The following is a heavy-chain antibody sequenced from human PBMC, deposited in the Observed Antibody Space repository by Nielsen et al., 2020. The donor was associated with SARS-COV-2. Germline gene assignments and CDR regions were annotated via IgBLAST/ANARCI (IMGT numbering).Heavy chain of an antibody. V-gene: IGHV1-18*01. Sequence: ASVKVSCKASGGTFSSYGISWVRQAPGQGLEWMGWISAYNGNTNYAQKLQGRVTMTTDTSTSIAYMELRSLRSDDTAVYYCARVVRKITFGGVIAHFDYWGQGTLVTVSS. D-gene: IGHD3-16*02. CDR3: ARVVRKITFGGVIAHFDY. CDR2: ISAYNGNT. CDR1: GGTFSSYG. J-gene: IGHJ4*02.